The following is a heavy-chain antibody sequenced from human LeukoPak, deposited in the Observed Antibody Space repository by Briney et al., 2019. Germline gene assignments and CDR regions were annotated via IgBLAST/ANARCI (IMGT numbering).Heavy chain of an antibody. CDR1: GGSINNYF. V-gene: IGHV4-59*08. Sequence: SETLSLTCTVSGGSINNYFWSWIRQPPGKGLEWISYIYYSGGTDYNPSLKSRVTISVDTSKNQFSLQLRSVTAADTAVYYCARHEKNGGYYDYWGQGTLSPSPQ. CDR2: IYYSGGT. CDR3: ARHEKNGGYYDY. D-gene: IGHD3-22*01. J-gene: IGHJ4*02.